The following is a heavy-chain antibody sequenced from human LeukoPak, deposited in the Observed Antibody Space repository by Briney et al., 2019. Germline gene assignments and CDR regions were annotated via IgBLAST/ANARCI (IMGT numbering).Heavy chain of an antibody. V-gene: IGHV4-59*08. J-gene: IGHJ4*02. Sequence: NTSETLSLTCTVSGGSISSYYWSWIRQSPEKGLEWIGYIHDSGSTNYNPSLKSRVTISVDTSKNQFSLKLSSVTAADTAVYYCARLDAAAGRYLQFFYWGQGTLVTVSS. CDR1: GGSISSYY. D-gene: IGHD5-24*01. CDR3: ARLDAAAGRYLQFFY. CDR2: IHDSGST.